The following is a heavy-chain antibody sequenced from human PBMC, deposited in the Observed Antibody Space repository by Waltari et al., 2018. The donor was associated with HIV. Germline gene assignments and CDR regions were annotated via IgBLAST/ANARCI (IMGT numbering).Heavy chain of an antibody. J-gene: IGHJ4*02. CDR3: AAYYDSSGSFDY. CDR1: GGSISSGSYY. V-gene: IGHV4-61*02. Sequence: QVQLQESGPGLVKPSQTLSLTCTVSGGSISSGSYYWSWIRQPAGKGLEWIGRIYTSGSTNYNPSLKSRVTISVDTSKNQFSLKLSSVTAADTAVYYCAAYYDSSGSFDYWGQGTLVTVSS. CDR2: IYTSGST. D-gene: IGHD3-22*01.